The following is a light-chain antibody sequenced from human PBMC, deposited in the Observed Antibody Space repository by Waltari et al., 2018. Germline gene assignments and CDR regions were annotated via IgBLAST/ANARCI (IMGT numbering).Light chain of an antibody. CDR2: DVT. Sequence: QSALTQPASVSGSPGQSITISCTGTSSDVGSYNLVSWYQHPPGKTPKSRIYDVTKRASGVSDRFSGSKSGHTASLTISGLQTEDEADYYCCSYAGSHVVFGGGTKLTVL. J-gene: IGLJ2*01. CDR3: CSYAGSHVV. CDR1: SSDVGSYNL. V-gene: IGLV2-23*02.